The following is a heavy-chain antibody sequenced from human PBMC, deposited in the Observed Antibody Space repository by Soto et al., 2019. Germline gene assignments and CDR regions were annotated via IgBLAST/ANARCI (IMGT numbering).Heavy chain of an antibody. J-gene: IGHJ4*02. Sequence: GGSLRLSCAASGFTFSSYAMSWVRQAPGKGLEWVSAISGSGDNTYYADSVKGQFTISRDHSKNTLYLQMNSLRDADTDVYYYSKADRGSSKPHRPDYWGQGTRVTVSS. D-gene: IGHD6-13*01. V-gene: IGHV3-23*01. CDR3: SKADRGSSKPHRPDY. CDR1: GFTFSSYA. CDR2: ISGSGDNT.